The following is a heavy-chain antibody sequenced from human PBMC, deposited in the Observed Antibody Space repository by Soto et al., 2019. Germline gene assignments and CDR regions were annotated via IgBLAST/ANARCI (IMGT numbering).Heavy chain of an antibody. CDR1: GFTFSAYA. D-gene: IGHD3-22*01. CDR2: ISYDGSDK. V-gene: IGHV3-30-3*01. J-gene: IGHJ4*02. Sequence: GSLRLSCAASGFTFSAYAMHWVRQAPGKGLEWEALISYDGSDKDYADSVKGRFTISRDNSRNTLFLQMNSLRAEDTAVYYCARDYYKYYDSSGYYRSPAYWGQGTLVTVSS. CDR3: ARDYYKYYDSSGYYRSPAY.